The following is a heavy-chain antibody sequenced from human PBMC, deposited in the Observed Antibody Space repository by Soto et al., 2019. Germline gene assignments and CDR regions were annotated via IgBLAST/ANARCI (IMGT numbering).Heavy chain of an antibody. D-gene: IGHD5-12*01. CDR1: GGTFSSYT. Sequence: QVQLVQSGAEVKKPGSSVKVSCKASGGTFSSYTISWVRQAPGQGLEWMGRIIPILGIANYAQKFQGRVTITDDKATSTAYMELSSLRSEDTAVYYCARGHGGYVGYFDYWGQGTLVTVSS. CDR3: ARGHGGYVGYFDY. V-gene: IGHV1-69*02. CDR2: IIPILGIA. J-gene: IGHJ4*02.